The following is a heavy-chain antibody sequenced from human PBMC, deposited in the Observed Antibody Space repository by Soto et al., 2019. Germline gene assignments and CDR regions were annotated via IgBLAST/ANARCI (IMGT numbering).Heavy chain of an antibody. CDR1: GFTFSSYG. D-gene: IGHD3-22*01. CDR3: AKDEGPSYDSSGYQDY. V-gene: IGHV3-30*18. J-gene: IGHJ4*02. Sequence: QVQLVESGGGVVQPGRSLRLSCAASGFTFSSYGMHWVRQAPGKGLEWVAVISYDGSNKYYADSVKGRFTISRDNSKNTLDLQMNSLRAEDTAVYYCAKDEGPSYDSSGYQDYWGQGTLVTVSS. CDR2: ISYDGSNK.